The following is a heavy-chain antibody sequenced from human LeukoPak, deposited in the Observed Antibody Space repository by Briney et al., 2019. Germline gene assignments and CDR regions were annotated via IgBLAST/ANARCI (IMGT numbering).Heavy chain of an antibody. V-gene: IGHV4-59*08. CDR1: GGSMSSHY. CDR3: ARQILGTTLYFDY. D-gene: IGHD1-26*01. J-gene: IGHJ4*02. Sequence: PSETLSLTCSVSGGSMSSHYRSWIRQPPGKGLEWIGYIYYSGSTNYNPSLKSRVTISVDTSKNQFSLKLSSVTAADTAVYYCARQILGTTLYFDYWGQGTLVTVSS. CDR2: IYYSGST.